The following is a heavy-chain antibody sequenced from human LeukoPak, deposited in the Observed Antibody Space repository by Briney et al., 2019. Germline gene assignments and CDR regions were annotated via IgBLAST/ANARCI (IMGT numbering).Heavy chain of an antibody. D-gene: IGHD3-22*01. CDR2: IYYSGST. CDR1: GGSISSSSYY. CDR3: ARDYYCDSSGYFDY. J-gene: IGHJ4*02. V-gene: IGHV4-39*07. Sequence: PSETLSLTCTVSGGSISSSSYYWGWLRQPPGKGLEWIGSIYYSGSTYYNPSLKSRVTISVDTSKNQFSLNLSSVTAADTAVYYCARDYYCDSSGYFDYWGQGTLVTVSS.